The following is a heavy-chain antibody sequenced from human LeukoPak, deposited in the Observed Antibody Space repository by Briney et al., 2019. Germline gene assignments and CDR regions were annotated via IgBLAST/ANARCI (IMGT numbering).Heavy chain of an antibody. V-gene: IGHV3-23*01. CDR2: ISGSGGTT. Sequence: PGGSLRLSCAASGFTFSTYAMSWVRQAPGKGLEWVSAISGSGGTTYYADSVKGRFTISRDNSKNTLYLQMNSLRAEDTAVYYCASGIPMIVVFGYWGQGTLVTVSS. D-gene: IGHD3-22*01. CDR1: GFTFSTYA. CDR3: ASGIPMIVVFGY. J-gene: IGHJ4*02.